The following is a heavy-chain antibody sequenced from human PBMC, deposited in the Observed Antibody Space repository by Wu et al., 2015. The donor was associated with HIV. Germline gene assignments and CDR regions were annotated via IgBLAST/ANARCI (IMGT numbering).Heavy chain of an antibody. D-gene: IGHD4-17*01. CDR1: GYTFTSYG. CDR3: ARGDHDYGDSGVYGMDV. V-gene: IGHV1-18*01. Sequence: QVQLVQSGAEVKKPGASVKVSCKASGYTFTSYGISWVRQAPGQGLEWMGWISAYNGNTNYAQKLQGRVTMTTDTSTSTAYMELRTLRSDDTAVYYCARGDHDYGDSGVYGMDVWGQGTTVTVSS. J-gene: IGHJ6*02. CDR2: ISAYNGNT.